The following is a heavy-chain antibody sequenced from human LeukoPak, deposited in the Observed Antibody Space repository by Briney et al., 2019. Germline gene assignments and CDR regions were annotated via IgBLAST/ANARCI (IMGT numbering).Heavy chain of an antibody. J-gene: IGHJ4*02. CDR2: IGISGTKT. CDR1: DFDFSSHA. V-gene: IGHV3-23*01. Sequence: PGGSLRLPCAASDFDFSSHAMTWVRQAPGKGLEWVSAIGISGTKTYYGDSVKGRFLISRDNSKNTLYLQMNSLRVEDTAVYFCANEIRPNDYWGQGTLVTVAS. D-gene: IGHD4-17*01. CDR3: ANEIRPNDY.